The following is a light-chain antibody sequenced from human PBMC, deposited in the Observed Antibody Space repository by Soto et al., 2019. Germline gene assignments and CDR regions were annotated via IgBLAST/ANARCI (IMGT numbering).Light chain of an antibody. Sequence: QSVLTQPPSVSGAPGQRVTMSSTGSRSNIGAGYGVHWYQQLPGTAPKLLIYGNTNRPSGVPDRFSGSKSGTSASLAITGLQAEDEADYYCQSYDSSLSGPWVFGGGTKLTVL. CDR2: GNT. V-gene: IGLV1-40*01. CDR3: QSYDSSLSGPWV. CDR1: RSNIGAGYG. J-gene: IGLJ3*02.